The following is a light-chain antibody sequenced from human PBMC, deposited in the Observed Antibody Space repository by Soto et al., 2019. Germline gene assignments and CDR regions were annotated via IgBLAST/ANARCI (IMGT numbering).Light chain of an antibody. CDR3: QHYGSSQRT. J-gene: IGKJ1*01. CDR2: GAS. CDR1: QSVSSIY. V-gene: IGKV3-20*01. Sequence: ELVLTQSPGTLSLSPGERATLSCRASQSVSSIYLAWYQQKPGQAPRLLIYGASSRATGIPDRFSGSGSGTDFTLTISRLEPEDFAVYYCQHYGSSQRTFGQGTKVDSK.